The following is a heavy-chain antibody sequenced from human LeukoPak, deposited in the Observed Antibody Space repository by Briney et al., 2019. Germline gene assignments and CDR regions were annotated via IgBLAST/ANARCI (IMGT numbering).Heavy chain of an antibody. J-gene: IGHJ3*01. CDR3: ARYGHPGSLDV. D-gene: IGHD2-15*01. CDR1: GFSLSRYW. CDR2: IKQDGSEK. V-gene: IGHV3-7*01. Sequence: PGGSLRLSCAASGFSLSRYWMSWVRQAPGKGLEWVANIKQDGSEKYYVDSVKGRFTISRDNAKSSLFLHMNSLRVEDTAVYYCARYGHPGSLDVWGQGTTVTVSS.